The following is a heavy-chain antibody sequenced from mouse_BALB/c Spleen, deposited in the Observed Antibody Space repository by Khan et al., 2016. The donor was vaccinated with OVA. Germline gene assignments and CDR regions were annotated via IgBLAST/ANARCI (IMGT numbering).Heavy chain of an antibody. J-gene: IGHJ4*01. D-gene: IGHD1-1*01. CDR1: GFSLTRYG. Sequence: QVQLKQSGPGLVAPSQSLSITCTVSGFSLTRYGVNWVRQPPGKGLEWLGVIWGDGSTNYHSTLKSRLIISKDNSKSQVFLKLNSLQTDDTATYYCAKFTPDYYSMDYWGQGTSVTVSS. V-gene: IGHV2-3*01. CDR3: AKFTPDYYSMDY. CDR2: IWGDGST.